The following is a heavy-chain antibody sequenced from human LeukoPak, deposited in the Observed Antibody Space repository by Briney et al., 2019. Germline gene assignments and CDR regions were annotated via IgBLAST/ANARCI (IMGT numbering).Heavy chain of an antibody. CDR2: IYSGGST. CDR3: ARDSDSSGYSMC. D-gene: IGHD3-22*01. V-gene: IGHV3-53*01. CDR1: GFTFSSYA. Sequence: GGSLRLSCAASGFTFSSYAMSWVRQAPGKGLEWVSVIYSGGSTYYTDSVKGRFTISRDNSKNTLYLQMNSLRAEDTAVYYCARDSDSSGYSMCWGQGTLVTVSS. J-gene: IGHJ4*02.